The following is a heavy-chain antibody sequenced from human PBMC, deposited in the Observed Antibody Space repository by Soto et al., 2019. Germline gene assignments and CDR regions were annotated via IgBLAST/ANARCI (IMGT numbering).Heavy chain of an antibody. V-gene: IGHV3-33*01. Sequence: PGGSLRLSCAASGFTFSSYGMHWVRQAPGKGLEWVAVIWYDGSNKYYADSVKGRFTISRDNSKNTLYLQMNSLRAEDTAVYYCARDVGYSSGWVRLDYYGMDVWGKGTTVTVSS. CDR1: GFTFSSYG. J-gene: IGHJ6*04. D-gene: IGHD6-19*01. CDR2: IWYDGSNK. CDR3: ARDVGYSSGWVRLDYYGMDV.